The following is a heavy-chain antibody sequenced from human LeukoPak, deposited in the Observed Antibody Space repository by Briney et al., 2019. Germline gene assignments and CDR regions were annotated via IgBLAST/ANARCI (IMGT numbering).Heavy chain of an antibody. D-gene: IGHD4-11*01. CDR2: SYYTGCT. CDR3: AKFATVTNPNWLDP. J-gene: IGHJ5*02. Sequence: PSETLSLTRTGSGGSLSGYFWSWIRQPPGKGLEFVGYSYYTGCTDYSPSLRSQVAMSVVTSQNQFFLKLSSVPAADTAVYYCAKFATVTNPNWLDPWGQGILVTVSS. V-gene: IGHV4-59*01. CDR1: GGSLSGYF.